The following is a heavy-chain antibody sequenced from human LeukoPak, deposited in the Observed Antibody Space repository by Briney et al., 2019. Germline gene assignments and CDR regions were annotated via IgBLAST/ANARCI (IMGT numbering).Heavy chain of an antibody. CDR3: AREYTLYGYWHFDL. V-gene: IGHV3-13*01. CDR1: GFTLSSYD. Sequence: GGSLRLSCAASGFTLSSYDIHWVRQLTGKALERVTAIATSGNTHYSDSVRGRFTISRENAKNSVSLEMNSLRDEDTAVYYCAREYTLYGYWHFDLWGRGTLVTVSS. J-gene: IGHJ2*01. CDR2: IATSGNT. D-gene: IGHD3-9*01.